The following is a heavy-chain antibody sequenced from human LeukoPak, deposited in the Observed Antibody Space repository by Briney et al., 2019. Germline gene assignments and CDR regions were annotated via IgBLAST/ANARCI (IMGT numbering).Heavy chain of an antibody. CDR2: IYTSGTT. CDR1: GGSISSGTCY. D-gene: IGHD1-26*01. J-gene: IGHJ4*02. CDR3: ASLYSGSYSFDY. V-gene: IGHV4-61*02. Sequence: SETLSLTCTVSGGSISSGTCYWSWIRQPAGKGLEWIGRIYTSGTTNYNPSLKGRVTISVDTSKNQFSLKLSSVTAADAAVYYCASLYSGSYSFDYWGQGTLVTVSS.